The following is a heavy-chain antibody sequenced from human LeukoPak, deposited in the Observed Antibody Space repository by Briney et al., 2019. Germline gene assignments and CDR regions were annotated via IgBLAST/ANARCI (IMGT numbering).Heavy chain of an antibody. J-gene: IGHJ5*02. CDR2: IHYSGST. CDR3: ARHSAVWGIQLWLQWFDP. CDR1: GGSISSSSYY. V-gene: IGHV4-39*01. Sequence: NASETLSLTCTVSGGSISSSSYYWGWLRQPPGKGLEWIGSIHYSGSTNYNPSLKSQVTISVDTSKNQFSLNLSSVTAADTAVYYCARHSAVWGIQLWLQWFDPWGQGTLVTVSS. D-gene: IGHD5-18*01.